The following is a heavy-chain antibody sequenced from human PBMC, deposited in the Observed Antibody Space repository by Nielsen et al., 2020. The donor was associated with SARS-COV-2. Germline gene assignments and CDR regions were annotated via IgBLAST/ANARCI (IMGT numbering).Heavy chain of an antibody. CDR3: ARGFGYYDSSGYYFDY. J-gene: IGHJ4*02. D-gene: IGHD3-22*01. Sequence: SETLSLTCAVYGGSFSGYYWSWIRQPPGKGLEWIGEINHSGSTNYNPSLKSRVTISVDTSKNQFSLKLSSVTAADTAVYYCARGFGYYDSSGYYFDYWGQGTLVTVSS. V-gene: IGHV4-34*01. CDR1: GGSFSGYY. CDR2: INHSGST.